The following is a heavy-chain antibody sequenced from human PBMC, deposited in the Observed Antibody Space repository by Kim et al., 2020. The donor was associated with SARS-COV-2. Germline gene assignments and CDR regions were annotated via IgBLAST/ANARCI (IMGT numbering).Heavy chain of an antibody. Sequence: GRFTIARDNAKNTLYLQMNSLRAEDRAVYYCARGIAAAGTFGYYYYGMDVWGQGTTVTVSS. CDR3: ARGIAAAGTFGYYYYGMDV. J-gene: IGHJ6*02. V-gene: IGHV3-74*01. D-gene: IGHD6-13*01.